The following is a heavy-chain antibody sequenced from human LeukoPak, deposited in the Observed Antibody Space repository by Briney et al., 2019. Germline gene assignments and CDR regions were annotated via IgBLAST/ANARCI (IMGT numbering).Heavy chain of an antibody. Sequence: GGSLRLSCAASGFTFSNYWMHWVRQAPGKGLVWVSRINSYGSSTSYADSVKGRFTISRDNAKNTLYLQMNSLGPEDTALYYCARGFDSSGQDYWGQGTLVTVSS. CDR1: GFTFSNYW. CDR2: INSYGSST. V-gene: IGHV3-74*01. J-gene: IGHJ4*02. CDR3: ARGFDSSGQDY. D-gene: IGHD3-22*01.